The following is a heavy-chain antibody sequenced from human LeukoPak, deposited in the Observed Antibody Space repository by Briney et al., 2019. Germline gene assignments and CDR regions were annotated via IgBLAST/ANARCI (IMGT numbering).Heavy chain of an antibody. V-gene: IGHV3-48*03. D-gene: IGHD6-13*01. J-gene: IGHJ4*02. Sequence: GGSLRLSCAASGFTFSNYEMHWVRQAPGKGLEWVSYISSSGSTIYYADSVKGRFTISRDNAKNSLYLQMNSLRAEDTAVYYCARVAAAGWAGIDYWGQGTLVTVSS. CDR3: ARVAAAGWAGIDY. CDR2: ISSSGSTI. CDR1: GFTFSNYE.